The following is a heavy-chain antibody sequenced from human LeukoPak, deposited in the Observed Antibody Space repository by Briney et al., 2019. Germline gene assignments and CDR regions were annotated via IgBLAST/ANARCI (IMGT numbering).Heavy chain of an antibody. J-gene: IGHJ4*02. Sequence: SETLSLTCTVSGGSISSSSHYWGWIRQPPGKGLEWIGSIYYSGSTYYDPSLKSRVTISIDMSKNQFSLRLSSVTAADTAVYYCARVSTYFDYWGQGTLVTVSS. CDR3: ARVSTYFDY. V-gene: IGHV4-39*07. CDR2: IYYSGST. CDR1: GGSISSSSHY.